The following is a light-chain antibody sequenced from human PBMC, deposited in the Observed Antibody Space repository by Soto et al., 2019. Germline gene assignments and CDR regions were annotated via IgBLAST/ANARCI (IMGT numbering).Light chain of an antibody. V-gene: IGKV3-20*01. J-gene: IGKJ1*01. CDR3: QQYGSSPWT. Sequence: EFLLTRSPSTLSLSPGERATHSCRASQSVSSSYLAWYQQKPGQAPRLLIYGASSRATGIPDRFSGSGSGTDFTLTISRMEPEALAVYYCQQYGSSPWTLGQGTKVDIK. CDR1: QSVSSSY. CDR2: GAS.